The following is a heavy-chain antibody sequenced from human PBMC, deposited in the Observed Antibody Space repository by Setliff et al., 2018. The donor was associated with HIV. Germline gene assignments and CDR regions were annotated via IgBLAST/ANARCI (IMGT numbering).Heavy chain of an antibody. J-gene: IGHJ4*02. CDR3: ARGGYDWNGIDH. D-gene: IGHD1-20*01. CDR2: INTNTGNP. V-gene: IGHV7-4-1*02. Sequence: ASVKVSCKASGYTFISHPINWVRQAPGQGLEWMGWINTNTGNPTYAQGFTGRFVFSVDTSVNTAYLQISSLKAEDTAIYYCARGGYDWNGIDHWGPGTLVTVSS. CDR1: GYTFISHP.